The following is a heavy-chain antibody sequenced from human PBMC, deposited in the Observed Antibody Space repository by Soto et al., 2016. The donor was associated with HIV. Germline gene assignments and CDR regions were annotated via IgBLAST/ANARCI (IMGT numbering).Heavy chain of an antibody. J-gene: IGHJ5*02. CDR3: DERYKMANNPNWFDP. CDR1: GFTFSSYA. V-gene: IGHV3-23*01. CDR2: ISGSGGST. D-gene: IGHD5-12*01. Sequence: EVQLLESGGGLVQPGGSLRLSCAASGFTFSSYAMSWVRQAPGKGLEWVSAISGSGGSTYYADSVKGRFTISRDNSKNTLYLQMNSLRAEDTAVYYCDERYKMANNPNWFDPVGPGNPWSPSPQ.